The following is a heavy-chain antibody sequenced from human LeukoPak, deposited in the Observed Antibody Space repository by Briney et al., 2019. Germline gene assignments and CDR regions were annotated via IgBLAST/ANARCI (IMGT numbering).Heavy chain of an antibody. D-gene: IGHD6-13*01. V-gene: IGHV3-23*01. CDR1: GFTFSSYA. Sequence: GGSLRLSCAASGFTFSSYAMSWVRQAPGKGLEGVSGISANGDTTKYADSVRGRFTISRDNSKNTVFLQMNSLRADDTAVYYCAKEGRVAAGTGDYFDYWGQGTLVTVSS. CDR2: ISANGDTT. CDR3: AKEGRVAAGTGDYFDY. J-gene: IGHJ4*02.